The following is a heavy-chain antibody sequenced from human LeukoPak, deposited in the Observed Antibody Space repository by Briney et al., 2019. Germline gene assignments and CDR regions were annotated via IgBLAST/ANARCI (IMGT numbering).Heavy chain of an antibody. J-gene: IGHJ4*02. V-gene: IGHV4-39*01. CDR3: ARLTRLRTVAGRYFDY. D-gene: IGHD6-19*01. Sequence: PSETLSLTCTVSGGSISSSSYYWGWIRQPPGKGLEWIGSIYYSGSIYYNPSLKSRVTISVDTSKNQFSLKLSSVTAADTAVYYCARLTRLRTVAGRYFDYWGRGTLVTVSS. CDR2: IYYSGSI. CDR1: GGSISSSSYY.